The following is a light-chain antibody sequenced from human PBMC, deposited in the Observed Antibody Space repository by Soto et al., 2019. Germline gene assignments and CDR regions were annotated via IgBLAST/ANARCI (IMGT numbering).Light chain of an antibody. CDR1: QSVSSY. J-gene: IGKJ2*01. CDR3: QQRANWPLT. CDR2: DAS. Sequence: ETVLTQSPATLSLSPGERATLSCRASQSVSSYLAWYQQKPGQAPRLLIYDASNRATGIPARFSGSWSGTDFTLTISSLEPEDYAVYYCQQRANWPLTFGQWTKLEIK. V-gene: IGKV3-11*01.